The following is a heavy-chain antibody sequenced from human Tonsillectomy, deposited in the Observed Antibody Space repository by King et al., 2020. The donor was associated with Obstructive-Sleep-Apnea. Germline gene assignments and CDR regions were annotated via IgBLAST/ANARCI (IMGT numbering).Heavy chain of an antibody. Sequence: HVQLVESGAEVKTPGASVKVSCKASGYIFTDFYMHWVRQAPGQGLEWMGWINPNSGGTNYAQKFQGRVTMTRDTSISTAYMELSRLRSDDTAVYYCARDPGVDRRYNWFDPWGQGTLVTVSS. CDR1: GYIFTDFY. V-gene: IGHV1-2*02. D-gene: IGHD4-17*01. CDR2: INPNSGGT. CDR3: ARDPGVDRRYNWFDP. J-gene: IGHJ5*02.